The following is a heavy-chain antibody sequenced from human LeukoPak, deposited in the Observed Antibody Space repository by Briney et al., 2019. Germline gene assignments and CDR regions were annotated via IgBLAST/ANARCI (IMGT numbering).Heavy chain of an antibody. CDR1: GGTFSSYT. D-gene: IGHD2-2*01. V-gene: IGHV1-69*02. CDR3: AAYCSSTSCYGGLDY. Sequence: SVKVSCKASGGTFSSYTISWVRQAPGQGLEWMGRIIPILGIANYAQKFQGRVTITADKATSTAYMELSSLRSEDTAVYYCAAYCSSTSCYGGLDYWGQGTLVTVSS. CDR2: IIPILGIA. J-gene: IGHJ4*02.